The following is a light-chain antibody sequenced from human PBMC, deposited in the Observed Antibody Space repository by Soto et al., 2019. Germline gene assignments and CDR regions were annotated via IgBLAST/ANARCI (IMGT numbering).Light chain of an antibody. V-gene: IGLV3-9*01. CDR2: RDR. CDR3: QVWDSSAVV. CDR1: NIGTKN. Sequence: SYELTQPLSVSVALGQTARITCGGNNIGTKNVHWYQQMPGQAPLLVIYRDRNRPSGIPERFSGSNSANTATLTISRAQAGDEGDYCCQVWDSSAVVFGGGTKLTVL. J-gene: IGLJ2*01.